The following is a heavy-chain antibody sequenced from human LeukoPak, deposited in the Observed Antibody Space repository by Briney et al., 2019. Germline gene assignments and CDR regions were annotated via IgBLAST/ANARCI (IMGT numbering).Heavy chain of an antibody. CDR1: GLTFSSYA. D-gene: IGHD6-19*01. V-gene: IGHV3-23*01. J-gene: IGHJ4*02. Sequence: GGSLRLSCAASGLTFSSYAMSWVRQAPGKGLEWVSAISGSGGSTYYADSVKGRFTISRDNSKNTLYLQMNSLRAEDTAVYYCAKDRAIAVAGTGFDYWGQGTLVTVSS. CDR3: AKDRAIAVAGTGFDY. CDR2: ISGSGGST.